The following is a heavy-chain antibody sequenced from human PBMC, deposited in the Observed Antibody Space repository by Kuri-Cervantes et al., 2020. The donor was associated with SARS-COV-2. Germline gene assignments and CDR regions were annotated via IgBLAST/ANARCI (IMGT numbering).Heavy chain of an antibody. CDR3: AKALPGVTIFGVVIMSEGENYYYGMDV. CDR2: TSGSGGST. Sequence: GESLKISCAASGFTFSSYAMSWVRQAPGKGLEWVSATSGSGGSTYYADSVKGRFTISRDNSKNTLYLQMNSLRAEDTAVYYCAKALPGVTIFGVVIMSEGENYYYGMDVWGQGTTVTVSS. CDR1: GFTFSSYA. J-gene: IGHJ6*02. D-gene: IGHD3-3*01. V-gene: IGHV3-23*01.